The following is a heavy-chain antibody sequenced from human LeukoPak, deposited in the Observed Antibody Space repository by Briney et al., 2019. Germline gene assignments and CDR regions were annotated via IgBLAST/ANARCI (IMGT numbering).Heavy chain of an antibody. V-gene: IGHV1-8*01. Sequence: GASVKVSCKASGYTFASYDINWVRQATGQGLEWMGWMNPNSGNTGYAQKFQGRVTMTRNTSISTAYMELSSLRSEDTAVYYCARGLDPLTIFGAVDDYWGQGTLVTVSS. CDR3: ARGLDPLTIFGAVDDY. CDR1: GYTFASYD. J-gene: IGHJ4*02. D-gene: IGHD3-3*01. CDR2: MNPNSGNT.